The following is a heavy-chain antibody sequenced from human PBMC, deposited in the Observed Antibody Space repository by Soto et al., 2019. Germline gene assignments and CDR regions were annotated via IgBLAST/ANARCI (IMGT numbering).Heavy chain of an antibody. D-gene: IGHD5-12*01. CDR2: IYYSGST. Sequence: PSETLSLTCTVSGGSISSSSYYWGWIRQPPGKGLEWIGSIYYSGSTNYNPSLKSRVTISVDTSKNQFSLKLSSVTAADTAVYYCARQNSGYDYALDYWGQGTLVTVSS. V-gene: IGHV4-39*01. J-gene: IGHJ4*02. CDR1: GGSISSSSYY. CDR3: ARQNSGYDYALDY.